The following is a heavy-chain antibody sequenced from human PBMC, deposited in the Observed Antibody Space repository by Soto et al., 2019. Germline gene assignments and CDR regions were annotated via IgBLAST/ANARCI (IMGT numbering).Heavy chain of an antibody. CDR2: ISGSGGST. V-gene: IGHV3-23*01. CDR1: GFTFSSYA. CDR3: AKDGFWIFGVRALDY. Sequence: GGSLRLSCAASGFTFSSYAMSWVRQAPGKGLEWVSAISGSGGSTYYADSVKGRFTISRDNSKNTLYLQMNSLRAEDTAVYYCAKDGFWIFGVRALDYWGQGTLVTVSS. J-gene: IGHJ4*02. D-gene: IGHD3-3*01.